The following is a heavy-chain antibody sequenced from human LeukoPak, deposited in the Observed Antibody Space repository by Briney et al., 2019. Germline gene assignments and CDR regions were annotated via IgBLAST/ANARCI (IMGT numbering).Heavy chain of an antibody. CDR3: ARALYCSSTSCYPGGAFDI. D-gene: IGHD2-2*01. J-gene: IGHJ3*02. CDR2: ISDGSTTI. V-gene: IGHV3-11*01. CDR1: GFTFSDYF. Sequence: GGSLRLSCAASGFTFSDYFMTWIRQAPGKGLEWVSYISDGSTTIYYADSVKGRFTISRDNAKNSLYLQMNSLRVEDTAVYYCARALYCSSTSCYPGGAFDIWGQGTMVTVSS.